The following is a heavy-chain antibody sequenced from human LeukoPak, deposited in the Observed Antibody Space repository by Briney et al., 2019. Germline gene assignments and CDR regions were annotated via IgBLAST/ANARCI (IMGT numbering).Heavy chain of an antibody. J-gene: IGHJ4*02. CDR3: ARSITGDQYFFDY. V-gene: IGHV4-59*01. CDR2: IFYTGIT. Sequence: SETLSLTCTVSGCSISSYYWSWVRQPPGKGLDLIGYIFYTGITNYNPYIKSRVTISVDTYKNKFCLKLSSVTAADSAMYYCARSITGDQYFFDYWGQGTLVTVSS. D-gene: IGHD7-27*01. CDR1: GCSISSYY.